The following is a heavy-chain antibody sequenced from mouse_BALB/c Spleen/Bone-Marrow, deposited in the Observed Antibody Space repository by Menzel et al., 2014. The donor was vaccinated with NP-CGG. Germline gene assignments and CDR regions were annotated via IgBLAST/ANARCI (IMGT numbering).Heavy chain of an antibody. D-gene: IGHD2-14*01. CDR3: ARHHRYAYYFNY. CDR2: IHPNSGNT. CDR1: GYTFTNSW. J-gene: IGHJ2*01. V-gene: IGHV1S130*01. Sequence: QVQLQQSGSVLVRPGASVKLSCKASGYTFTNSWMYWAKQRPGQGLEWIGEIHPNSGNTNYNEKFKDKATLTVDTSSSTAYVDLSSLTSEDSAVYYCARHHRYAYYFNYWGQGTTLTVSS.